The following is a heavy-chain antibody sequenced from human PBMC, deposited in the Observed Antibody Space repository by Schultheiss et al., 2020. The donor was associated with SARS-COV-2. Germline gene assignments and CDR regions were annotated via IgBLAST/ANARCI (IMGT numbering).Heavy chain of an antibody. D-gene: IGHD2-2*01. Sequence: GGSLRLSCAASGFTFSDYYMSWIRQAPGKGLEWVSSISSSSSYIYYADSVKGRFTISRDNAKNSLYLQMNSLRAEDTAVYYCAREGGYCSSTSCYAYYYGMDVWGQGTTVTVSS. J-gene: IGHJ6*02. CDR2: ISSSSSYI. CDR3: AREGGYCSSTSCYAYYYGMDV. CDR1: GFTFSDYY. V-gene: IGHV3-11*06.